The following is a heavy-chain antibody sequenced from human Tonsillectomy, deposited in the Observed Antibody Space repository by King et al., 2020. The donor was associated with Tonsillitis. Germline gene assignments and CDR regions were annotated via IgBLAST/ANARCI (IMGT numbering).Heavy chain of an antibody. Sequence: VQLVESGGGVVQPGRSLRLSCAASGFTFNNYGMHWVRQAPGKGLEWVAVIWYDGSNKYYADSVKGRFTISRDNSKNTRYLQMNSLRAEDTAVYYCVGYYFDYWGQGTLVTVSS. D-gene: IGHD1-26*01. CDR3: VGYYFDY. V-gene: IGHV3-33*08. CDR1: GFTFNNYG. CDR2: IWYDGSNK. J-gene: IGHJ4*02.